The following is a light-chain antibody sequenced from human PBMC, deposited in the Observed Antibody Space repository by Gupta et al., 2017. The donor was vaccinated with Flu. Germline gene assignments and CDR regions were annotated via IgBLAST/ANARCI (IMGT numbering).Light chain of an antibody. V-gene: IGKV1-39*01. Sequence: PSSLSAYVGDRVTITCRASQRISNYLNWYQQKPGKAPNLLIYAASSVQGGVPSRFSGSGSGTDFTLTISSLQPEELATYFCQQRDSSPPTFGQGTKVEVK. CDR1: QRISNY. CDR3: QQRDSSPPT. CDR2: AAS. J-gene: IGKJ1*01.